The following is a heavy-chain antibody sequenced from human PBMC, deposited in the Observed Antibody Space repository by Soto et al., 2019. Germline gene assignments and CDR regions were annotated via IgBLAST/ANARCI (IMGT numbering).Heavy chain of an antibody. J-gene: IGHJ4*02. D-gene: IGHD6-19*01. Sequence: QVQLVESGGGVVQPGRSLRLSCAASGFSFSSCAMHWVRQAPGKGLEWVAVISHDGSNKYYADSVKGRFTISRDNSINTLYLQMNSLRAEDTAVYYCARVSIVVAGIAYYFDYWGQGTLVTVSS. CDR1: GFSFSSCA. CDR2: ISHDGSNK. V-gene: IGHV3-30-3*01. CDR3: ARVSIVVAGIAYYFDY.